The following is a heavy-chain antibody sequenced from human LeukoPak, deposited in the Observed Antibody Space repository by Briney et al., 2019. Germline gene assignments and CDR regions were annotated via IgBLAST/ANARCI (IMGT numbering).Heavy chain of an antibody. J-gene: IGHJ4*02. V-gene: IGHV3-23*01. D-gene: IGHD1-26*01. Sequence: GGSLRLCCAASGFTFSRYAMSWVRQAPGKGLEWVSAISGSGGSTYYADSVKGRFTISRANSKNTQYLQMTNLRAENRAVYYCAKDSSGLITSGGENFDARGERTLVTVSS. CDR1: GFTFSRYA. CDR2: ISGSGGST. CDR3: AKDSSGLITSGGENFDA.